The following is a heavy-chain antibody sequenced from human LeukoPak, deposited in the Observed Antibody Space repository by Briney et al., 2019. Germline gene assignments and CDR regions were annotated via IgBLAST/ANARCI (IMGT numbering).Heavy chain of an antibody. CDR1: AFTFRTYS. D-gene: IGHD3-10*01. Sequence: GGSLRLSCVASAFTFRTYSMHWVRQAPGKGLEWVSSISGSTSYIYYADSVRGRFTISRDNAKNSLYLQMNSLRAEDTAVYYCARDYHLWFGELFDYWGQGTLVTVSS. CDR2: ISGSTSYI. J-gene: IGHJ4*02. CDR3: ARDYHLWFGELFDY. V-gene: IGHV3-21*01.